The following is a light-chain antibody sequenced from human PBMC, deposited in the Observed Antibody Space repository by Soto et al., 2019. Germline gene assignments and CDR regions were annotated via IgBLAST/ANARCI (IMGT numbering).Light chain of an antibody. CDR3: QQYNNWPPAIT. V-gene: IGKV3-15*01. J-gene: IGKJ5*01. Sequence: EVVLTQSPVTLSLSPGEIATLSCRSSQSFRGLLAWYQQKPGQAPRLLIYGASTRATGIPARFSGSGSGTEFTLTISSLQSEDFAVYYCQQYNNWPPAITFGQGTRLEIK. CDR2: GAS. CDR1: QSFRGL.